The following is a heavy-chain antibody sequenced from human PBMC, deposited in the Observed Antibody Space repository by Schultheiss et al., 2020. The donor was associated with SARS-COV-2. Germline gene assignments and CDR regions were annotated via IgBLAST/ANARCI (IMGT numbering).Heavy chain of an antibody. Sequence: SETLSLTCAVSGGSISSGGYSWSWIRQPPGKGLEWIGYIYHSGSTYYNPSLKSRVTISVDRSKNQFSLKLSSVTAADTAVYYCARGAMVRGVIGYYYYYYMDVWGKGTTVTVSS. CDR2: IYHSGST. CDR3: ARGAMVRGVIGYYYYYYMDV. CDR1: GGSISSGGYS. V-gene: IGHV4-30-2*01. J-gene: IGHJ6*03. D-gene: IGHD3-10*01.